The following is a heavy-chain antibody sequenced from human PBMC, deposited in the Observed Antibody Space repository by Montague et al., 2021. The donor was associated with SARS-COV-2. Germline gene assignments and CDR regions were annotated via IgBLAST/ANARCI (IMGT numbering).Heavy chain of an antibody. D-gene: IGHD1-26*01. CDR3: AREPQVGAMDY. V-gene: IGHV4-34*01. CDR1: GGSFSGYY. Sequence: SETLSLTCAVYGGSFSGYYWSWIRQPPGKGLEWIGEIYHSGSTSYNPSLKSRVTISVDTSKNQFSLRLSSVTAADTAVYYCAREPQVGAMDYWGQGTLVTVSS. CDR2: IYHSGST. J-gene: IGHJ4*02.